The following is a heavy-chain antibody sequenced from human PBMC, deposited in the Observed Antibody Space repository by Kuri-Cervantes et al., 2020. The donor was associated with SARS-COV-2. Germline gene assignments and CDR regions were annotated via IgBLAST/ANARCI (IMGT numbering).Heavy chain of an antibody. J-gene: IGHJ3*02. Sequence: GGSLRLSCAGSGFTVANYYMSWVRQAPGKGLEWVSILHGGDKTDYADSVKGRFTISRDNSKNTLLLQMDSLRADDTAVYYCARDRDSNGWLGAYDIWGQGTMVTVSS. CDR2: LHGGDKT. CDR3: ARDRDSNGWLGAYDI. V-gene: IGHV3-53*01. CDR1: GFTVANYY. D-gene: IGHD6-19*01.